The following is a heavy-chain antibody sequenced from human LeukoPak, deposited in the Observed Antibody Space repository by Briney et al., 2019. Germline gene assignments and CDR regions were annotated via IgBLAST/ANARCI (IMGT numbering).Heavy chain of an antibody. CDR2: ISSSSDVI. Sequence: GGSLRLSCAASGFTFDTYSMDWVRQAPGKGLEWLSYISSSSDVIYYTDSVKGRFTISRDNAKNSLYLQMNSLRAEDTAVYYCTTDPTRRFDCWGQGSLVTDSS. D-gene: IGHD2-15*01. CDR3: TTDPTRRFDC. V-gene: IGHV3-48*01. CDR1: GFTFDTYS. J-gene: IGHJ4*02.